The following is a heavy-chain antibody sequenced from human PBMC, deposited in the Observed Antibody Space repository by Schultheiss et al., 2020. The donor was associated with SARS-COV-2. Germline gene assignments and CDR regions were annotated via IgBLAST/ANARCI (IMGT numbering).Heavy chain of an antibody. CDR3: ARDQVVVHYGMDV. CDR1: GFTFSSYA. J-gene: IGHJ6*02. CDR2: ISGSGGST. V-gene: IGHV3-23*01. D-gene: IGHD2-2*01. Sequence: GGSLRLSCAASGFTFSSYAMSWVRQAPGKGLEWVSAISGSGGSTYYADSVKGRFTISRDNAKNSLYLQMNSLRAEDTAVYYGARDQVVVHYGMDVWGQGTTVTVSS.